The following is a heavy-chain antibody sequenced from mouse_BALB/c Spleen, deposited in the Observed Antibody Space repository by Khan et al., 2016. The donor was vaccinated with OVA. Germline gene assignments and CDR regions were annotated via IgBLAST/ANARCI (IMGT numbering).Heavy chain of an antibody. CDR1: GYTLTNYG. D-gene: IGHD2-1*01. CDR2: INTYTGEP. Sequence: QIQLVQSGPELKKPGETVKISCKASGYTLTNYGMNWVKQAPGKGLKWMGWINTYTGEPTFAEDFKGRIAFSLETSASTAYLQINNLKNEDTDTYFCARSNGNYWFAYWGHGTLVTVSA. V-gene: IGHV9-3-1*01. CDR3: ARSNGNYWFAY. J-gene: IGHJ3*01.